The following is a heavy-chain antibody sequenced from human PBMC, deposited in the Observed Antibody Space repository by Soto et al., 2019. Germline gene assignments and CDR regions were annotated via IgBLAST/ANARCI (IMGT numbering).Heavy chain of an antibody. D-gene: IGHD2-15*01. CDR3: ASALLATVVIEDKLYLLEP. CDR2: ISYDGSNK. J-gene: IGHJ5*02. Sequence: GGSLRLSCAASGFTFSSYAMHWVRQAPGKGLEWVAVISYDGSNKYYADSVKGRFTISRDNSKNTLYLQMNSLRAEDTAVYYCASALLATVVIEDKLYLLEPWGQGTLVSVSS. CDR1: GFTFSSYA. V-gene: IGHV3-30-3*01.